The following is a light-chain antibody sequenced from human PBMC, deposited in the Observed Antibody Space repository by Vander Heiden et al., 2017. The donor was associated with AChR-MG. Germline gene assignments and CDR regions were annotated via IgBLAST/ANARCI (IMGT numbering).Light chain of an antibody. J-gene: IGLJ2*01. CDR3: QAWDSSTVV. CDR1: NLGDRH. V-gene: IGLV3-1*01. CDR2: QNT. Sequence: SYELTQPPAVSVSPGQTASITCSGDNLGDRHACWYQQKPGQSPVLVIYQNTKRPSGIPERFSGSNFGNTATLTISGTQAMDEADYYCQAWDSSTVVFGGGTKLAVL.